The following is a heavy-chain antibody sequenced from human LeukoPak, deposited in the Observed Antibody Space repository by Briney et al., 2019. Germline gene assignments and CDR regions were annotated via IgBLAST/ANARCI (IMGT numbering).Heavy chain of an antibody. V-gene: IGHV3-33*06. CDR1: GFTFSSYG. CDR3: AKDGPGYSDNYSTPMRFDY. D-gene: IGHD4/OR15-4a*01. CDR2: IWYDGSIK. Sequence: GGSLRLSCAASGFTFSSYGMHWDRQAPGKGLEWVAVIWYDGSIKYYADSVKGRFTISRDNSKNTVFLQMNNLRAEDTATYHCAKDGPGYSDNYSTPMRFDYWGQGTLVTVSS. J-gene: IGHJ4*02.